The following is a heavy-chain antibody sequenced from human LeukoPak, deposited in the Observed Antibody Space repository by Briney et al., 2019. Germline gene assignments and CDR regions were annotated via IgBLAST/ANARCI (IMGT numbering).Heavy chain of an antibody. Sequence: GASVKVSCKASGGTFSSYAISWVRQAPGQGLEWMGIINPSEGGTNYAQKFQGRVTMTRDTSTTTVYMELSSLRSEDTAVYYCARDIGPNLSEGATYNDYWGQGTLVSVSS. J-gene: IGHJ4*02. D-gene: IGHD1-26*01. CDR1: GGTFSSYA. CDR2: INPSEGGT. V-gene: IGHV1-46*01. CDR3: ARDIGPNLSEGATYNDY.